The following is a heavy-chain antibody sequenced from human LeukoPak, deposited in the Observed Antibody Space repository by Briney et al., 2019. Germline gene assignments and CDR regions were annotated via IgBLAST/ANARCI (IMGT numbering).Heavy chain of an antibody. CDR3: ARDLGYYDSSGYYGWFDP. CDR1: GFTFSDYY. V-gene: IGHV3-11*04. J-gene: IGHJ5*02. D-gene: IGHD3-22*01. CDR2: ISSSGSTI. Sequence: GGSLRLSCAASGFTFSDYYMSWIRQAPGKGLEWVSYISSSGSTIYYADSVKGRFTISRDNSKNTLYLQMNSLRAEDTAVYYCARDLGYYDSSGYYGWFDPWGQGTLVTVSS.